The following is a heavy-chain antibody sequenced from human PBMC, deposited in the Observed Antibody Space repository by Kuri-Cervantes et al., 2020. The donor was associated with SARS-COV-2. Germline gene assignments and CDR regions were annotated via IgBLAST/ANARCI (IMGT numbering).Heavy chain of an antibody. J-gene: IGHJ3*02. V-gene: IGHV3-11*05. CDR1: GFTFSDYY. CDR3: AKDGDSSGYYADAFDI. CDR2: ISSSSSYI. D-gene: IGHD3-22*01. Sequence: GESLKISCAASGFTFSDYYMSWIRQAPGKGLEWVSSISSSSSYIYYADSVKGRFTISRDNSKNTLYLQMTSLRAEDTAVYYCAKDGDSSGYYADAFDIWGQGTMVTVSS.